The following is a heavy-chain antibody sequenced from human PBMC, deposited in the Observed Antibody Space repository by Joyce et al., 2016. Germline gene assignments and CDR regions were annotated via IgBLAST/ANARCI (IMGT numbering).Heavy chain of an antibody. D-gene: IGHD3-16*01. CDR1: DGSISSDGYF. Sequence: QVQLQESGPGLVKPSQALSLTCTVSDGSISSDGYFWSWVRQPAGKGLDWIGRIYGSGSTIYNPSLKSRVTMSVDTSKNQFSVKLTSVTAADTAVYYCARVRRFGIFIDSWGQGTLVIVSS. CDR2: IYGSGST. V-gene: IGHV4-61*02. CDR3: ARVRRFGIFIDS. J-gene: IGHJ4*02.